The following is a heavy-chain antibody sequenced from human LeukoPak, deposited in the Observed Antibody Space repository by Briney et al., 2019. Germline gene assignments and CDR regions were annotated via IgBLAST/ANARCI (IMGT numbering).Heavy chain of an antibody. V-gene: IGHV3-30*18. J-gene: IGHJ4*02. CDR1: GFTFSGYA. CDR3: AKEGNGSFDY. CDR2: ISYDGSNN. D-gene: IGHD2-8*01. Sequence: GGSLRLSCAASGFTFSGYAMHWVRQAPGKGLEWVAVISYDGSNNFYAESVRGRFTISRDNSKNTLYLQMNSLRAEDTAVYYCAKEGNGSFDYWGQGTLFTVSS.